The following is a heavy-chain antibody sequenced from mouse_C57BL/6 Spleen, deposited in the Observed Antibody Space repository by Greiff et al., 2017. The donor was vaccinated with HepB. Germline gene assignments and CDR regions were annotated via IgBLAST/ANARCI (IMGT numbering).Heavy chain of an antibody. D-gene: IGHD2-1*01. CDR3: ARDLDGNPDY. Sequence: DVKLQESGPGLVKPSQSLSLTCSVTGYSITSGYYWNWIRQFPGNKLEWMGYISYDGSNNYNPSLKNRISITRDTSKNQFFLKLNSVTTEDTATYYCARDLDGNPDYWGQGTTLTVSS. CDR2: ISYDGSN. CDR1: GYSITSGYY. J-gene: IGHJ2*01. V-gene: IGHV3-6*01.